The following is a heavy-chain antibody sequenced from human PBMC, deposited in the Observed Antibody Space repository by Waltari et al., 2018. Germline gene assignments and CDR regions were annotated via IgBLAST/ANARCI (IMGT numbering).Heavy chain of an antibody. CDR1: GTPLPSHA. V-gene: IGHV1-3*04. J-gene: IGHJ4*02. Sequence: QVQLVQSGAEVKKPGTSVKVSCKAAGTPLPSHAIHWVGQALGQRLEWMGWINTDNGNTKYSQKFQGRVTITRDTSASTAYMELSSLRSEATAIYYCARGDLFFYWGQGTLVTVSS. CDR2: INTDNGNT. CDR3: ARGDLFFY.